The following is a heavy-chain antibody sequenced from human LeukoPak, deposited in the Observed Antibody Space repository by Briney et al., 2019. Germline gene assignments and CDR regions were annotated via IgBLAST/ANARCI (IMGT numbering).Heavy chain of an antibody. D-gene: IGHD6-13*01. CDR2: IYYSGST. CDR1: GGSISSYY. Sequence: SETLSLTCTVSGGSISSYYWSWIRQPPGKGLEWIGYIYYSGSTNYNPSLKGRVTISIDTSKNQFSLKLSSVTAADTAVYFCARVAAAGNYYFDYWGQGTLVTVSS. V-gene: IGHV4-59*12. J-gene: IGHJ4*02. CDR3: ARVAAAGNYYFDY.